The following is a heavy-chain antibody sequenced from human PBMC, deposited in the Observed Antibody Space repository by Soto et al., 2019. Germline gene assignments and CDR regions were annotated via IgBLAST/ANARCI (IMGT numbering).Heavy chain of an antibody. V-gene: IGHV4-34*01. Sequence: SETLSLTCAVYGGSFSGYCWSWIRQPPGKGLEWIGEINHSGSTNYNPSLKSRVTISVDTSKNQFSLKLSSVTAADTAVYYCARGRVVVVPAAMWPLDYWGQGTLVT. D-gene: IGHD2-2*01. CDR3: ARGRVVVVPAAMWPLDY. CDR1: GGSFSGYC. CDR2: INHSGST. J-gene: IGHJ4*02.